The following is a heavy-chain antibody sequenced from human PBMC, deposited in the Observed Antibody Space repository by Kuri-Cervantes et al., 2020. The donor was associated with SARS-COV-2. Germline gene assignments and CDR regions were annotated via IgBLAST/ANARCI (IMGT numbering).Heavy chain of an antibody. V-gene: IGHV4-30-2*01. CDR1: GGSISSGGYS. D-gene: IGHD4-11*01. Sequence: SETLSLTCAVSGGSISSGGYSWSWIRQPPGKGLEWIGYIYHSGSTYYNPSLKSRVTISVDRSKNQFSLKLSSVTAADTAVYYCARRINYWWFDPWGQGTLVTISS. J-gene: IGHJ5*02. CDR2: IYHSGST. CDR3: ARRINYWWFDP.